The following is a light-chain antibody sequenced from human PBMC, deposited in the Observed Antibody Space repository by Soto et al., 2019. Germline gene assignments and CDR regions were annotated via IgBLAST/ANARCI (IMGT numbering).Light chain of an antibody. CDR2: DVS. J-gene: IGLJ2*01. V-gene: IGLV2-11*01. CDR1: SSDVGGYNY. CDR3: CSYAGSYTWV. Sequence: QSALTQPRSVSGSPGQSVTISCTGTSSDVGGYNYVSWYQQHPGKAPKLMIYDVSKRPSGVPDRFSGSKSGNTASLTISGXXXXXXXDYYCCSYAGSYTWVFGGGTK.